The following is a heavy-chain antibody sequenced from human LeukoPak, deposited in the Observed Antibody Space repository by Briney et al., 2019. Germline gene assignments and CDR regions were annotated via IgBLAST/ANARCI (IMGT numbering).Heavy chain of an antibody. CDR1: GYTCTSYY. CDR2: INPSSGTT. Sequence: ASVKVSCKASGYTCTSYYLHWVRQAPGQGLEWMGIINPSSGTTNYPQRFQGRVTMTRDTSTSTVYVELSSLRSEDTAVYYCARERGYSGYAYDYWGQGTPVTVSS. J-gene: IGHJ4*02. V-gene: IGHV1-46*01. CDR3: ARERGYSGYAYDY. D-gene: IGHD5-12*01.